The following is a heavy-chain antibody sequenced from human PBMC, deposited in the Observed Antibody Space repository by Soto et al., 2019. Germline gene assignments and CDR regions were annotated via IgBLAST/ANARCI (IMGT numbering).Heavy chain of an antibody. CDR3: ARGAYCSGGSCLYYYCLDV. V-gene: IGHV4-34*01. D-gene: IGHD2-15*01. J-gene: IGHJ6*03. Sequence: QVQLQQWGAGLLKPSETLSLTCAVSGASFNGYYWTWVRQPPGKGLEWIAEMNHSGSTHYNPSLQSRVTISVDTSKNHFSLKLSSVTAADAAVYYCARGAYCSGGSCLYYYCLDVWAKGTTVTVSS. CDR2: MNHSGST. CDR1: GASFNGYY.